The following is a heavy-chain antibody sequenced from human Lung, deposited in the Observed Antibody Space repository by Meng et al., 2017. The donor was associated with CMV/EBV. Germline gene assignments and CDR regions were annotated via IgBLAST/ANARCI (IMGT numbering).Heavy chain of an antibody. D-gene: IGHD6-13*01. CDR2: IYPGDSDT. J-gene: IGHJ6*02. V-gene: IGHV5-51*01. Sequence: XVSXKGSGYSFTSYWIGWVRQMPGKGLEWMGIIYPGDSDTRYSPSFQGQVTISADKSISTAYLQWSSLKASDTAVYYWARAGRGKAAADIYYYYGMDVWXQGTXVTVSS. CDR1: GYSFTSYW. CDR3: ARAGRGKAAADIYYYYGMDV.